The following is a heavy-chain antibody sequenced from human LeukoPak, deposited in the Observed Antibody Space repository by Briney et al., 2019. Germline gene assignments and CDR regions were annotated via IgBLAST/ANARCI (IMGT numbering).Heavy chain of an antibody. V-gene: IGHV4-4*02. D-gene: IGHD5-18*01. J-gene: IGHJ4*02. CDR1: GASITSSNW. Sequence: SGTLSLTCAVSGASITSSNWWSWVRQPPGKGLEWIGEIYHSGSTSYNPSLESRVTISVDTSKNQFSLKLSSVTAADTAVYYCARGPPVDTAGDYWGQGTLVTVSS. CDR3: ARGPPVDTAGDY. CDR2: IYHSGST.